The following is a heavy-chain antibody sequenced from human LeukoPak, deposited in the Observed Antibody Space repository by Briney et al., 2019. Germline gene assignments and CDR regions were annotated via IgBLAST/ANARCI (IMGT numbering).Heavy chain of an antibody. V-gene: IGHV3-7*01. CDR3: ARDPGRGYDI. CDR2: IKQDGSEK. D-gene: IGHD3-22*01. CDR1: GFTFGTYW. J-gene: IGHJ3*02. Sequence: GGSLRLSCTASGFTFGTYWMAWVRQAPGKGLEWVAVIKQDGSEKKSVDSVKGRFTVSRDNAKDSLYLQMNSLRAEDTAVYYCARDPGRGYDIWGQGTMVTVSS.